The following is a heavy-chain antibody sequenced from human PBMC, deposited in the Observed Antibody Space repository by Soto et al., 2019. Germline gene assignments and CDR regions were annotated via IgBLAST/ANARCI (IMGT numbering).Heavy chain of an antibody. CDR1: GYGVIDCH. J-gene: IGHJ4*02. D-gene: IGHD3-22*01. CDR3: ARLVITGESAH. Sequence: ASVKVSCKSSGYGVIDCHIHWVRQAPGQGLEWMGWINPESGDTKCAQKFQGWVTMTTDTSSSTAYLDLRKLSYDDTAVYFCARLVITGESAHRGKGTLVTVSS. CDR2: INPESGDT. V-gene: IGHV1-2*04.